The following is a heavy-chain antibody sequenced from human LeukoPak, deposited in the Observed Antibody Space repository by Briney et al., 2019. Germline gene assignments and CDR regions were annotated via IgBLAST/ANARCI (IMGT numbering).Heavy chain of an antibody. Sequence: SETLSLTCTVSGGSISSYYWGWIRQPPGKGLEWIGSIYHSGSTYYNPSLKSRVTISVDTSKNQFSLKLSSVTAADTAVYYCARGAEEMATIPGDYWGQGTLVTVPS. CDR3: ARGAEEMATIPGDY. CDR2: IYHSGST. J-gene: IGHJ4*02. V-gene: IGHV4-38-2*02. D-gene: IGHD5-24*01. CDR1: GGSISSYY.